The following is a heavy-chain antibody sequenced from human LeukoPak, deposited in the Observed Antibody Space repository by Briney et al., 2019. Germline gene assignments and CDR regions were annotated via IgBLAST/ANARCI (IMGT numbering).Heavy chain of an antibody. V-gene: IGHV1-18*01. CDR1: GYTFIRFG. CDR3: AIMSRVDTGKSPFDD. Sequence: ASVKVSCKASGYTFIRFGISWVRQAPGQGPEWIGWISGHNGYTNYAPDLQGRVTMTTDTSTSTAYLELRSLRSDDTAMYYCAIMSRVDTGKSPFDDWGQGSLVTVSS. J-gene: IGHJ4*02. CDR2: ISGHNGYT. D-gene: IGHD5-18*01.